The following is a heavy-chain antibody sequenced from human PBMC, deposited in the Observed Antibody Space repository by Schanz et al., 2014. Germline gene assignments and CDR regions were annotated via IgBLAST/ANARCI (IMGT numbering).Heavy chain of an antibody. CDR1: GFPFSTYS. J-gene: IGHJ4*02. D-gene: IGHD2-8*01. CDR2: IRSDNNYI. V-gene: IGHV3-21*01. Sequence: EVQLVESGGGLVKPGGSLRLSCVASGFPFSTYSIHWVRQAPGKGLEWVSYIRSDNNYIYYADSVKGRFTISRDSSRNTLYLQMNSLRAEDTAVYYCASLYDREYFDYWGQGTLVTVSS. CDR3: ASLYDREYFDY.